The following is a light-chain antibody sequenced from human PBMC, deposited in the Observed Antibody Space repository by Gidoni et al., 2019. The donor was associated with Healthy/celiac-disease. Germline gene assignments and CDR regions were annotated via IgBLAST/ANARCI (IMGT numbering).Light chain of an antibody. Sequence: EIVLTQSPGTLSLSPGERATLSGRASQSVSSSYLAWYQQKPGQAPRLLIYGASSRATGIPDRFSGSGSGTDFTLTISRLEPEDFAVYYCQQYGSPWTFXXXTKVEIK. CDR1: QSVSSSY. CDR2: GAS. V-gene: IGKV3-20*01. J-gene: IGKJ1*01. CDR3: QQYGSPWT.